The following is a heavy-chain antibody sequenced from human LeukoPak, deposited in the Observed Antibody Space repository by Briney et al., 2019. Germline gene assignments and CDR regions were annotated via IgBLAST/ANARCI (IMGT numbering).Heavy chain of an antibody. CDR2: LYNAGST. CDR3: AKYNGDALYYFDY. V-gene: IGHV3-53*01. J-gene: IGHJ4*02. Sequence: GGSLRLSCVASGFIASNNYMSWVRQAPGKGLEWVSVLYNAGSTYYADSVKGRFTISRDNSKNTLYLQMYSLRAEDTAVYYCAKYNGDALYYFDYWGQGTLVTVSS. D-gene: IGHD4-17*01. CDR1: GFIASNNY.